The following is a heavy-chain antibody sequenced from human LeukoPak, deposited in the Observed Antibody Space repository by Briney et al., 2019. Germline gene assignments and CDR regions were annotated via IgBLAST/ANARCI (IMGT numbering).Heavy chain of an antibody. D-gene: IGHD2-15*01. CDR1: GYTFTGYY. CDR2: INPNSGGT. J-gene: IGHJ6*02. Sequence: ASVKVCCKASGYTFTGYYMHWVRQAPGQGLEWMGWINPNSGGTNYAQKFQGRVTMTRDTPISTAYMELSRLRSDDTAVYYCARVAATHHYYYGMDVWGQGTTVTVSS. CDR3: ARVAATHHYYYGMDV. V-gene: IGHV1-2*02.